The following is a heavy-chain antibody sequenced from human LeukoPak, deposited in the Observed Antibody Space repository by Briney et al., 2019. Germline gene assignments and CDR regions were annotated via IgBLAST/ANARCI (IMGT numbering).Heavy chain of an antibody. CDR2: IYYSGST. CDR3: ARETPSLYGSSSGFGI. D-gene: IGHD6-13*01. Sequence: SETLSLTCTVSGGSVSSGSYYWSWIRQPPGKGLEWIGYIYYSGSTNYNPSLKSRVTISVDTSKNQFSLKLSSVTAADTAVYYCARETPSLYGSSSGFGIWGQGTMVTVSS. V-gene: IGHV4-61*01. CDR1: GGSVSSGSYY. J-gene: IGHJ3*02.